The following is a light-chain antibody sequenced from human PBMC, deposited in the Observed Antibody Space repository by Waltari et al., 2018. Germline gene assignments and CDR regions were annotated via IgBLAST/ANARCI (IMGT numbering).Light chain of an antibody. CDR3: SSYAGSNTYMI. CDR2: EVN. V-gene: IGLV2-23*02. J-gene: IGLJ2*01. CDR1: SSDVGNYNL. Sequence: QSALTQPASVSGSPGQSITISCTGTSSDVGNYNLVSWYQKHPGKAPKLMIYEVNKRPSGASNRFAGSKSGNTASLTISGRQAEDEADYYCSSYAGSNTYMIFGGGTKLTVL.